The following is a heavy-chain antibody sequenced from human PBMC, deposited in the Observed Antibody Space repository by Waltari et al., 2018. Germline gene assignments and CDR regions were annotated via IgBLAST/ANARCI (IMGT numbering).Heavy chain of an antibody. J-gene: IGHJ5*02. V-gene: IGHV4-59*07. D-gene: IGHD2-21*02. CDR2: IYYTGST. CDR1: RGSISGFY. Sequence: QLQLQESGPRLLTPSDTLSRICPVSRGSISGFYWSWVRQPPGKGLDWIGYIYYTGSTNFNPSLKSRVTMSVDTSKNQFSLKLSSVTAADTAFYYCARGGGGDWEWFDPWGQGTLVTVSS. CDR3: ARGGGGDWEWFDP.